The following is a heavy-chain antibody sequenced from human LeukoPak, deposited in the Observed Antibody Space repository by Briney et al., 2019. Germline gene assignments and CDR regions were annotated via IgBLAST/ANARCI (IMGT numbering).Heavy chain of an antibody. V-gene: IGHV5-51*01. D-gene: IGHD2-2*01. CDR2: IYPGDSDT. J-gene: IGHJ4*02. CDR3: ARHGRYYCSSTSCYFDY. Sequence: GESLKISCKGSGYSFTSHWIGWVRQMPGKGLEWMGIIYPGDSDTRYGPSFQGQVTISADKSISTAYLQWSSLKASDTAMYYCARHGRYYCSSTSCYFDYWGQGTLVTVSS. CDR1: GYSFTSHW.